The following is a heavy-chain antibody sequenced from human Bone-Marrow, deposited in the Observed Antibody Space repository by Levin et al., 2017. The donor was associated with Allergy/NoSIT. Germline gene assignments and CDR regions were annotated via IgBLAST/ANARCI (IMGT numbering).Heavy chain of an antibody. Sequence: GGSPRLSCAASGFTFSSHAMHWVRQAPGKGLEWVAAIWFDGSNKFYTDSVKGRFTISRDNSKNTLYVQMNTLRAEDTAVYYCVRENYGDQNFDYWGQGTLVTVSS. V-gene: IGHV3-33*01. D-gene: IGHD4-17*01. CDR2: IWFDGSNK. J-gene: IGHJ4*02. CDR1: GFTFSSHA. CDR3: VRENYGDQNFDY.